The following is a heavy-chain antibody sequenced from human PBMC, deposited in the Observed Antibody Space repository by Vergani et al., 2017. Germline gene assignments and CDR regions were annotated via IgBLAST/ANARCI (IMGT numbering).Heavy chain of an antibody. D-gene: IGHD3-9*01. Sequence: EVQLVESGGGLVQPGRSLRLSCAASGFTFDDYAMHWVRQAPGKGLEWVSGISWNSGSIGYADSVKGRFTISRDNAKNSLYLQMNSLRAEDTALYYCAKDSRPADYDILTGYYSNWFDPWGQGTLVTVSS. J-gene: IGHJ5*02. CDR2: ISWNSGSI. V-gene: IGHV3-9*01. CDR3: AKDSRPADYDILTGYYSNWFDP. CDR1: GFTFDDYA.